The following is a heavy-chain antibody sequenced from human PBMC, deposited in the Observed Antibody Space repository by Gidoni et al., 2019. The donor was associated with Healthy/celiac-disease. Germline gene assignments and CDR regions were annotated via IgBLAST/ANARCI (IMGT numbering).Heavy chain of an antibody. D-gene: IGHD2-8*02. J-gene: IGHJ4*02. Sequence: QVQLHQLGAGLLKPSATLSLTCALYGGSFRGYYWSWIRPPPGKGLEWIGEINHSGSTNYNPSIKSRVTISVDTSKNQFALKLSSVTAADTAVYYCARGGEVLDYWGQGTLVTVSS. CDR2: INHSGST. CDR3: ARGGEVLDY. V-gene: IGHV4-34*01. CDR1: GGSFRGYY.